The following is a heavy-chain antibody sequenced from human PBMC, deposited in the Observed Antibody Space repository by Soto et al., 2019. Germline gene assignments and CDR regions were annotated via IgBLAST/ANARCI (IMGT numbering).Heavy chain of an antibody. CDR2: ISYDGNNK. CDR1: GFIFSDFG. J-gene: IGHJ3*01. Sequence: HPGGSLRLSCDASGFIFSDFGMHWVRQAPGKGLEWVAVISYDGNNKYYAQSVKGRFTISRDNSKNTLFLNMDSLRPEDTAVYHCVKGDPETSGVNRLDAFDFWGPGTMVTVSS. CDR3: VKGDPETSGVNRLDAFDF. V-gene: IGHV3-30*18. D-gene: IGHD3-10*01.